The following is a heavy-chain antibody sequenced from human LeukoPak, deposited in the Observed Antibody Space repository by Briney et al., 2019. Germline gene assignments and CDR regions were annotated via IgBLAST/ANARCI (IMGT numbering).Heavy chain of an antibody. D-gene: IGHD3-22*01. CDR1: GLTFNNYD. V-gene: IGHV3-30*14. CDR3: ATRPADGIGYYGY. Sequence: GGSLRLSCAASGLTFNNYDMHWVRQAPGKGLEWVAVISYDGSNKYYTDSVKGRFTISRDNSKNTLYLQMNSLRAEDTAVYYWATRPADGIGYYGYWGQGTLVTVSS. CDR2: ISYDGSNK. J-gene: IGHJ4*02.